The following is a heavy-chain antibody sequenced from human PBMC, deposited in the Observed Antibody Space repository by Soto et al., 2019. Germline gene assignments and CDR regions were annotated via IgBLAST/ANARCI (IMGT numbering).Heavy chain of an antibody. D-gene: IGHD6-13*01. J-gene: IGHJ4*02. CDR3: ARRYSSSSDY. CDR1: GGSISGYY. V-gene: IGHV4-59*08. CDR2: MYNTGST. Sequence: SETLSLTCTVSGGSISGYYWSWIRQPPGKGLEWIGYMYNTGSTVYNPSFKSRVTISVDTSKNQFSLKLSSVTAADTAVYYCARRYSSSSDYWGQGTLVTVSS.